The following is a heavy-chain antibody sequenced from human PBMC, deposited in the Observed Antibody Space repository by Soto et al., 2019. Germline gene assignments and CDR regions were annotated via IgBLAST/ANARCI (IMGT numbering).Heavy chain of an antibody. V-gene: IGHV3-30-3*01. CDR1: GFTFSSYA. Sequence: GGSLRLSCAASGFTFSSYAMHWVRQAPGKGLEWVAVISYDGSNKYYADSVKGRFTISRDNSKNTLYLQMNSLRAEDTAVYYCAREGTRDYGDYYFDYWGQGTLVTVSS. CDR3: AREGTRDYGDYYFDY. D-gene: IGHD4-17*01. CDR2: ISYDGSNK. J-gene: IGHJ4*02.